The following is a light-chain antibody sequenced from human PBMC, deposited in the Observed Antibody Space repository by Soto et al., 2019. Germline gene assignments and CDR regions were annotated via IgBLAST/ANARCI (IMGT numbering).Light chain of an antibody. Sequence: QSVLTQPPSVSGTPGQTVTISCSGGTSNIGTNYVYWFRQLPGTAPKLLIYQNDQRPSGVPERFSGSKSGTSASLAINGLRPEDEADYYCQSYDGSTVVFGGGTKLTVL. CDR1: TSNIGTNY. V-gene: IGLV1-47*01. CDR3: QSYDGSTVV. J-gene: IGLJ2*01. CDR2: QND.